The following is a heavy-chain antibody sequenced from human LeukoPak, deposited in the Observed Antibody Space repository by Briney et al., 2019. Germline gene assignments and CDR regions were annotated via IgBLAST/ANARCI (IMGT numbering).Heavy chain of an antibody. J-gene: IGHJ6*02. CDR2: ISSSSSYI. CDR1: GFTFSSYS. CDR3: ARERTTATINYYYYGMDV. V-gene: IGHV3-21*01. D-gene: IGHD1-7*01. Sequence: GGSLRLSCAASGFTFSSYSMNWVRQAPGKGLEWVSSISSSSSYIYYADSVKGRFTISRDNAKNSLYLQMNSLRAEDTAVYYCARERTTATINYYYYGMDVWGQGTTVTVSS.